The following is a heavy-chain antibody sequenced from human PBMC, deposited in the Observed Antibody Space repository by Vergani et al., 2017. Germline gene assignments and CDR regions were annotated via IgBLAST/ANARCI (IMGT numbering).Heavy chain of an antibody. D-gene: IGHD6-6*01. CDR1: GGTFSSYA. J-gene: IGHJ3*02. CDR2: IIPIFGTA. CDR3: ARDYEQLAPDLKHDAFDI. V-gene: IGHV1-69*01. Sequence: QVQLVHSGAEVKKPGSSVKVSCKASGGTFSSYAISWVRQAPGQGLEWMGGIIPIFGTANYTQKFQGRVTITADESTSTAYMELSSLRSEDTAVYYCARDYEQLAPDLKHDAFDIWGQGTMVTVSS.